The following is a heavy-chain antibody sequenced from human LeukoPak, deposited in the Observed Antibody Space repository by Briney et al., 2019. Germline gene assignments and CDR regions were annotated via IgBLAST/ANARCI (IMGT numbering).Heavy chain of an antibody. CDR2: ISSSGSTI. D-gene: IGHD2-21*02. CDR1: GFTFSSYE. Sequence: GGSLRLSCAASGFTFSSYEMNWVRQAPGKGLEWVSYISSSGSTIYYADSVKGRFTISRDNAKNSLYLQMNSLRAEDTAVYYCARDKEYCGGDCYSGRPLDYWGQGTLVTVSS. CDR3: ARDKEYCGGDCYSGRPLDY. J-gene: IGHJ4*02. V-gene: IGHV3-48*03.